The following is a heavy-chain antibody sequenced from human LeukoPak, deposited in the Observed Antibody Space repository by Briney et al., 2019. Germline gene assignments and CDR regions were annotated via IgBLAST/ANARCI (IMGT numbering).Heavy chain of an antibody. CDR1: GFTFSSYA. CDR2: IKQDGSEK. CDR3: ARDQGGYEYYFDY. J-gene: IGHJ4*02. V-gene: IGHV3-7*01. Sequence: PGRSLRLSCAASGFTFSSYAMHWVRQAPGKGLEWVANIKQDGSEKYYVDSVKGRFTISRDNAKNSLYPQMNSLRAEDTAVYYCARDQGGYEYYFDYWGQGTLVTVSS. D-gene: IGHD5-12*01.